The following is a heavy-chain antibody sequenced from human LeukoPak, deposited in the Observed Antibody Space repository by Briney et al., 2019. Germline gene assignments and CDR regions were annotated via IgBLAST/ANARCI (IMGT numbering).Heavy chain of an antibody. V-gene: IGHV1-18*01. J-gene: IGHJ5*02. CDR3: ARDQYYDSKGWFDP. D-gene: IGHD3-22*01. CDR2: IHTYNGHT. CDR1: GYTFNSYG. Sequence: ASVKVSCKSSGYTFNSYGITWVRQAPGQGLEWMGWIHTYNGHTNYAQKLQGRVTMTTDTSTSTAYMELRSLRSDDTAVYYCARDQYYDSKGWFDPWGQGTLVTVSS.